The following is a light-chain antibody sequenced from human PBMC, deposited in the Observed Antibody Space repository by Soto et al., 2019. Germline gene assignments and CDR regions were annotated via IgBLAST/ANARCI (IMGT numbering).Light chain of an antibody. V-gene: IGKV3-15*01. J-gene: IGKJ1*01. CDR3: QQYNNWLSWT. CDR2: GAS. Sequence: TLSVSPGERATLSCRASQSVSSNLAWYQQKPGQAPRLLIYGASTRATGIPARFSGSESGTEFTLTISSLQSEDFAAYYCQQYNNWLSWTFGQGTKVDIK. CDR1: QSVSSN.